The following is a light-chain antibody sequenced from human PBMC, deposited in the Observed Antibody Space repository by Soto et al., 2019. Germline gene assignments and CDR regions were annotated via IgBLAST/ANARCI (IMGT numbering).Light chain of an antibody. J-gene: IGKJ1*01. CDR3: QQRSDWPWT. Sequence: DIVLTQSPSTLSFSPGERGTLSCRASESVTNYLAWYQQRPGQAPRLLVYDVSNRATGIPARFSGGGSGTDFTLTISNLEPEDFAVYYCQQRSDWPWTFGQGTKVDIK. CDR2: DVS. CDR1: ESVTNY. V-gene: IGKV3-11*01.